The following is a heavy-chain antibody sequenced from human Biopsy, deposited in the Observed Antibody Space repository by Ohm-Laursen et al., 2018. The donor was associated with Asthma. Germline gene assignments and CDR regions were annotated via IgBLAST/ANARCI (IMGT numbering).Heavy chain of an antibody. J-gene: IGHJ5*02. D-gene: IGHD7-27*01. CDR3: ARVQKSPGDRWFDP. Sequence: ASVKVSCKASAYTFIGYHLHWVRQAPGEGLEWMGRINPNGGATIYAQKFQGRVTMTRDTSISTAYMELSRLTSDDTAVYYCARVQKSPGDRWFDPWGQGTLVSVSS. CDR1: AYTFIGYH. CDR2: INPNGGAT. V-gene: IGHV1-2*06.